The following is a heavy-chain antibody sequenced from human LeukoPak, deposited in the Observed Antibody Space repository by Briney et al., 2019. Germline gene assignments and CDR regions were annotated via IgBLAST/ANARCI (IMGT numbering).Heavy chain of an antibody. Sequence: SETLSLTCSVSGGSISSSSYYWGWIRQPPGKGLEWIGYIYYSGSTNYNPSLKSRVTISVDTSKNQFSLKLSSVTAADTAVYYCARQTDIVVVPAAIGGWFDPWGQGTLVTVSS. J-gene: IGHJ5*02. D-gene: IGHD2-2*01. CDR2: IYYSGST. CDR1: GGSISSSSYY. CDR3: ARQTDIVVVPAAIGGWFDP. V-gene: IGHV4-61*05.